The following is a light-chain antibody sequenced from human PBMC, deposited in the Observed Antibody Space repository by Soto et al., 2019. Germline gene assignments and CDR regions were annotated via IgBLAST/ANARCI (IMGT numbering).Light chain of an antibody. CDR3: QQSYRSPPT. CDR2: AAS. V-gene: IGKV1-39*01. Sequence: DIQMTQSPSSLASVGDRVTITCRASQSITSKLNWYQQKPGKVPNLLIYAASSLQSGVPSRFSGSGSGTDFTLTISSLQPEDFATYYCQQSYRSPPTFGQGTKVDIK. CDR1: QSITSK. J-gene: IGKJ1*01.